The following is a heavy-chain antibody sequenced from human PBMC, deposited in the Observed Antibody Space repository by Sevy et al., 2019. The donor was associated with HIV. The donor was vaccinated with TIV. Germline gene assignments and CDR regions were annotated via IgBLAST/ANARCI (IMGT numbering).Heavy chain of an antibody. V-gene: IGHV3-23*01. D-gene: IGHD2-8*01. CDR3: AREGCSRPHDY. CDR1: GFAFYDYS. Sequence: GGSLRLSCAASGFAFYDYSMSWIRQAPGKGLEWVATLCFGSGRINYEDSVKGRLTISRDNSKNSFYLQMDNLRVEDTALYYCAREGCSRPHDYWGQGTRVTVSS. J-gene: IGHJ4*02. CDR2: LCFGSGRI.